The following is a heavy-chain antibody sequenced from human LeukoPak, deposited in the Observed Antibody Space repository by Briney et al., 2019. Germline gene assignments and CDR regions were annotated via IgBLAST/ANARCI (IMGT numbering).Heavy chain of an antibody. D-gene: IGHD1-26*01. Sequence: GASVKVSCKASGYTFTGYYMHWVRQAPGQGLEWMGWINPNSGGTNYAQKFQGRVTMTRDTSISTAYMELSRLRSDDTAVYYCATPSIVGATTFDYWGQGTLVTVSS. J-gene: IGHJ4*02. V-gene: IGHV1-2*02. CDR1: GYTFTGYY. CDR3: ATPSIVGATTFDY. CDR2: INPNSGGT.